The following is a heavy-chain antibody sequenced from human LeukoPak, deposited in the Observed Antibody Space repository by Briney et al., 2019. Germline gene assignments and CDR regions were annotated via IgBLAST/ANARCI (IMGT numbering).Heavy chain of an antibody. CDR1: GFTFSSYA. V-gene: IGHV3-23*01. D-gene: IGHD1-26*01. J-gene: IGHJ4*02. CDR2: IGGSGGST. Sequence: GGSLRLSCAASGFTFSSYAMSWVRQAPGQGLGWVSAIGGSGGSTYYTDSVKGRFTISRDNSKNTLHLQMSSLRAEDTAVYYCAKLDGLLFDYWGQGTLVTVSS. CDR3: AKLDGLLFDY.